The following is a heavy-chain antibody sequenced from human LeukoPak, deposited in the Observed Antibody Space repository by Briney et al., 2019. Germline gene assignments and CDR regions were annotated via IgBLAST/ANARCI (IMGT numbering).Heavy chain of an antibody. D-gene: IGHD6-13*01. J-gene: IGHJ6*03. CDR3: AREKRQQLVLYYYYMDV. CDR1: GGSFSGYY. Sequence: SETLSLTCAVYGGSFSGYYWSWIRQPPGKGLEWIGYIYYSGSTNYNPSLKSRVTISVDTSKNQFSLKLSSVTAADTAVYYCAREKRQQLVLYYYYMDVWGKGTTVTVSS. CDR2: IYYSGST. V-gene: IGHV4-59*01.